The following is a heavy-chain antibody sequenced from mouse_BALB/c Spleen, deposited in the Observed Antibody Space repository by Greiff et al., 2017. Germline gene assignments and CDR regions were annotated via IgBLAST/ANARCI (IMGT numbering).Heavy chain of an antibody. J-gene: IGHJ2*01. Sequence: VQLQQSGTVLARPGASVKMSCKASGYSFTSYWMHWVKQRPGQGLEWIGAIYPGNSDTSYNQKFKGKAKLTAVTSTSTAYMELSSLTNEDSAVYYCTRWDSLLRLGGWGQGTTLTVSS. D-gene: IGHD1-2*01. V-gene: IGHV1-5*01. CDR2: IYPGNSDT. CDR3: TRWDSLLRLGG. CDR1: GYSFTSYW.